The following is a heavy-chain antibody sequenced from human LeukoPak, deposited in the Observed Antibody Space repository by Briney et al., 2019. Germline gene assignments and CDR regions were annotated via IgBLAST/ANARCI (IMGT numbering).Heavy chain of an antibody. CDR3: ARSFGEFGNAFDI. V-gene: IGHV3-7*01. D-gene: IGHD3-10*01. J-gene: IGHJ3*02. Sequence: GSLRLSCAASGFTFSNYWMSWVRQAPGKGLEWVANIKQDGGEKYYVDSVKGRFTISRDNAKNSLFLQMNSLRAGDTAVYYCARSFGEFGNAFDIWGQGTVVTVSS. CDR2: IKQDGGEK. CDR1: GFTFSNYW.